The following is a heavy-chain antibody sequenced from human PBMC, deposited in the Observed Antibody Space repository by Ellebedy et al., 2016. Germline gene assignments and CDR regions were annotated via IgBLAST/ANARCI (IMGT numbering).Heavy chain of an antibody. CDR3: AKSEYSSSPRSPYMDV. D-gene: IGHD6-6*01. CDR1: GFTFSSYG. Sequence: GESLKISCAASGFTFSSYGMHWVRQAPGKGLEWVAVISYDGSNKYYADSVKGRFTISRDNSKNTLYLQMNSLRAEDTAVYYCAKSEYSSSPRSPYMDVWGKGTTVTVSS. J-gene: IGHJ6*03. V-gene: IGHV3-30*18. CDR2: ISYDGSNK.